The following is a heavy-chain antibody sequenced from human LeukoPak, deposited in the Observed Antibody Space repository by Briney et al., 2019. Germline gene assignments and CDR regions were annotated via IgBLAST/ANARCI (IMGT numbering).Heavy chain of an antibody. V-gene: IGHV3-48*04. D-gene: IGHD3-10*02. J-gene: IGHJ6*04. CDR2: ISSNGSTI. CDR1: GFTFSNYM. CDR3: AELGITMIGGV. Sequence: PGGSLRLSCAASGFTFSNYMMTWVRQAPGKGLEWVSYISSNGSTIYYADSVKGRFTISRDNAKNSLYLQMNSLRAEDTAVYYCAELGITMIGGVWGKGTTVTISS.